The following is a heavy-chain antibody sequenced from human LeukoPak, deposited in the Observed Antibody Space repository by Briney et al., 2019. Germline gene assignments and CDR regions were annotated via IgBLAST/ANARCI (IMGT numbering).Heavy chain of an antibody. CDR2: ISGSGGST. CDR3: AKDRGYCSSTSCYNWFDP. V-gene: IGHV3-23*01. Sequence: GGSLRLSCAASGFTFDDYAMHWVRQAPGKGLEWVSAISGSGGSTYYADSVKGRFTISRDNSKNTLYLQMNSLRAEDTAVYYCAKDRGYCSSTSCYNWFDPWGQGTLVTVSS. J-gene: IGHJ5*02. D-gene: IGHD2-2*01. CDR1: GFTFDDYA.